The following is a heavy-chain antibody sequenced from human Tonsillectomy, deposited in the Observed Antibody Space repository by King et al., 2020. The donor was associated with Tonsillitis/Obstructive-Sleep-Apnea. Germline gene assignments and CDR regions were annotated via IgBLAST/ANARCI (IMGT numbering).Heavy chain of an antibody. CDR2: IYYSGST. V-gene: IGHV4-39*01. CDR1: GGSISSSSYY. CDR3: AIHRKDSSGYYQDFDY. Sequence: QLQESGPGLVKPSETLSLTCTVSGGSISSSSYYWGWIRQPPGKGLEWIGSIYYSGSTYYNPSLKSRVTISVDTSKNQFSLKLSCVTAADTAVYYCAIHRKDSSGYYQDFDYWGQGTLVTVSS. J-gene: IGHJ4*02. D-gene: IGHD3-22*01.